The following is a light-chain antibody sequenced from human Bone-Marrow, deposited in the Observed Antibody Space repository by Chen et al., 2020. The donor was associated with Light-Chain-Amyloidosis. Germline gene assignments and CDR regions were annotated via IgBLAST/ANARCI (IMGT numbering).Light chain of an antibody. CDR2: GGS. V-gene: IGKV3D-15*01. CDR1: QTISDK. CDR3: QQYNQWPPLT. J-gene: IGKJ4*01. Sequence: EIRMTQSPDTLSVSPGGRATFSCRASQTISDKLAWYQQRPGRAPRLLIYGGSTRATGIPDRFSGSGSGTDFTLTISGLQSEDSAIYYCQQYNQWPPLTFGGGTKVEI.